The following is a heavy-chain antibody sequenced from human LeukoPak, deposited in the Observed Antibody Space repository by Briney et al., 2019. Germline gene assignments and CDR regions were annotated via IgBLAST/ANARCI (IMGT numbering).Heavy chain of an antibody. D-gene: IGHD6-13*01. CDR2: IDRDGSDK. CDR3: ARVGAPGTADY. Sequence: GGSLRLSCAASGFTFRNYYMSWVRQAPGKGLEGVANIDRDGSDKYYVDSVKGRFTISRDNAKNSLYLQMNSLGVEDTAVYYCARVGAPGTADYWGQGTLVTVSS. V-gene: IGHV3-7*01. J-gene: IGHJ4*02. CDR1: GFTFRNYY.